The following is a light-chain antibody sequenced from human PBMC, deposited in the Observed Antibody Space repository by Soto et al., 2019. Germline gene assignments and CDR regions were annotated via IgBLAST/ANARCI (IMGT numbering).Light chain of an antibody. CDR2: WAS. CDR1: QSVLYSSNNKNY. V-gene: IGKV4-1*01. Sequence: DIVRTQSPDSLAVSLGGRATINCKSSQSVLYSSNNKNYLAWYQQKPGQPPKMVIYWASTRESGVPDRFSGSGSGTDFTLTISSLQAEDVAVYYCQQYYSTTPTFGQGTKLEIK. J-gene: IGKJ2*01. CDR3: QQYYSTTPT.